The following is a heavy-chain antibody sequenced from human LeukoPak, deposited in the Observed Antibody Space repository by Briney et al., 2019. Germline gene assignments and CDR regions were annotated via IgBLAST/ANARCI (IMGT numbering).Heavy chain of an antibody. CDR2: IYYSGST. CDR3: ARRRGGTYYYGSGSYLNWFDP. D-gene: IGHD3-10*01. CDR1: GGSISSSNYY. Sequence: PSETLSLTCSVSGGSISSSNYYWGWIRQPPGKGLEWIGSIYYSGSTYYNPSLKSRVTISVDTSKNQFSLKLSSVTAADTAVYYCARRRGGTYYYGSGSYLNWFDPWGQGTLVTVSS. V-gene: IGHV4-39*07. J-gene: IGHJ5*02.